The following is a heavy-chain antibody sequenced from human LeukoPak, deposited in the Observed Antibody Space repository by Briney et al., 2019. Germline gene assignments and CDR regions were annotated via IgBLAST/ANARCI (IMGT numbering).Heavy chain of an antibody. V-gene: IGHV4-59*08. CDR3: ARHALQEMATTLVY. CDR1: GGSISSYY. D-gene: IGHD1-1*01. CDR2: IYYSGST. Sequence: SETLSLTCTVSGGSISSYYWSWIRQPPGKGLEWIGYIYYSGSTNYNPSLKSRVTISVDTSKNQFSLKLSSVTAADTAVYYCARHALQEMATTLVYWGQGTLVTVSS. J-gene: IGHJ4*02.